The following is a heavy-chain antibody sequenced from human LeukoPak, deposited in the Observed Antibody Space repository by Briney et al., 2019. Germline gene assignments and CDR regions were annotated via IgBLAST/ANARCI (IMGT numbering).Heavy chain of an antibody. J-gene: IGHJ4*02. CDR1: GGSITTSNSD. D-gene: IGHD2-2*01. Sequence: SETLSLTCTVSGGSITTSNSDWGWMRQPPGTGLEWIGTMSYSGSSYYNPSLKSRASISMDSSGYWFSLKLRSVTAADTGVYYCARHSTSWAPFDSWGQGNLVTVSS. CDR2: MSYSGSS. V-gene: IGHV4-39*01. CDR3: ARHSTSWAPFDS.